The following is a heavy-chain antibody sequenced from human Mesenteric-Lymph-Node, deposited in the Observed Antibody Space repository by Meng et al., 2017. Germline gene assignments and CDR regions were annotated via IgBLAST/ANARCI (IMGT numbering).Heavy chain of an antibody. CDR1: GGSISSGDSY. CDR2: IYYSGST. D-gene: IGHD4-17*01. Sequence: QVHPQQSDPGPVKPSQTLSLPCSVAGGSISSGDSYWSWIRQPPGEGLEWIGYIYYSGSTYYNPSLRSRITISVDTSKNQFSLRLRSVTAADTAVYYCARGPTTYFDYWGQGTLVTVSS. V-gene: IGHV4-30-4*01. J-gene: IGHJ4*02. CDR3: ARGPTTYFDY.